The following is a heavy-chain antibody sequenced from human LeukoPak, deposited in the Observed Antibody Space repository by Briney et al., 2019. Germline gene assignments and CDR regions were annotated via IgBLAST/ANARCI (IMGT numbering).Heavy chain of an antibody. CDR2: INPNSGGT. Sequence: ASVKVSCKASGYTFTGYYMHWVRQVPGQGLEWMGWINPNSGGTNYAQKFQGRVTMTRDTSISTAYMELSGLRSDDTAVYYCARGYCSSTSCQRIRYYYGMDVWGQGTTVTVSS. V-gene: IGHV1-2*02. CDR1: GYTFTGYY. D-gene: IGHD2-2*01. J-gene: IGHJ6*02. CDR3: ARGYCSSTSCQRIRYYYGMDV.